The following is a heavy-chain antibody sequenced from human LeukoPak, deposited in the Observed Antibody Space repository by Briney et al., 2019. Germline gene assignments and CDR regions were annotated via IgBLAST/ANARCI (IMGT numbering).Heavy chain of an antibody. J-gene: IGHJ4*02. Sequence: VASVKVSCKASGGSFNSYGINWVRQAPGQGLEWMGGIIPVFGTTSYAQKFQGRVTITTDESTSTAYMELSSLRSEDTAVYYCARALGVVALGYYFDFWGQGTLVTVSS. D-gene: IGHD5-12*01. CDR1: GGSFNSYG. V-gene: IGHV1-69*05. CDR3: ARALGVVALGYYFDF. CDR2: IIPVFGTT.